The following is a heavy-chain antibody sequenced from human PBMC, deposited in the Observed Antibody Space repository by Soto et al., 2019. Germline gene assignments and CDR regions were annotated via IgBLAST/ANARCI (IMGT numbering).Heavy chain of an antibody. CDR2: IGTAGDT. V-gene: IGHV3-13*01. CDR1: GFTFSSYD. D-gene: IGHD3-10*01. CDR3: ARVGSEPNAFDI. J-gene: IGHJ3*02. Sequence: EVQLVESGGGLVQPGGSLRLSCAASGFTFSSYDMHWVRQATGKGLEWVSAIGTAGDTYYPGSVKGRFTISRENAKNSLYLQMNSLRAGDTAVYYCARVGSEPNAFDIWGQGTMVTVSS.